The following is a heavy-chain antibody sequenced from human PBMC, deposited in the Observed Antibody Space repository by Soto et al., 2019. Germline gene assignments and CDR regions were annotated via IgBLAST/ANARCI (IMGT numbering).Heavy chain of an antibody. V-gene: IGHV1-69*06. CDR2: IIPIFGTA. J-gene: IGHJ4*02. D-gene: IGHD1-20*01. Sequence: VSCNASGGTFSSYAIIWVRQAPGQGLEWMGGIIPIFGTAKYAQKFQGRVTITADKSTSTAYMELSSLRSEDTAVYYCARSITGTIFDYWGQGTLVTVSS. CDR1: GGTFSSYA. CDR3: ARSITGTIFDY.